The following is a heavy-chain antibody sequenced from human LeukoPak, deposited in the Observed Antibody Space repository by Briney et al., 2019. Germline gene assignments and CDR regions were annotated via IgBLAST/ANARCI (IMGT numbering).Heavy chain of an antibody. CDR2: IYSTGST. CDR1: VGSISSSSYY. Sequence: PSETLSLTCTVSVGSISSSSYYWGWIRQPPGKGLEWIGSIYSTGSTYYTPSLKSRVTISEDSSKNQFSLKLSSVTAADTAVYYCVSSLVGGRGCPFCYMDVWGKGTTVTVSS. J-gene: IGHJ6*03. D-gene: IGHD6-19*01. V-gene: IGHV4-39*07. CDR3: VSSLVGGRGCPFCYMDV.